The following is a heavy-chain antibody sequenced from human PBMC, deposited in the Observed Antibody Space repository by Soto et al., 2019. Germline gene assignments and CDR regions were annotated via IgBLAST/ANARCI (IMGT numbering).Heavy chain of an antibody. D-gene: IGHD6-25*01. Sequence: EVPLVESGGGLVKPGGSLRLSCAASGFTFSSYSMNWVRQAPGKGLEWVSSISRSSGYIYYAESVKGRFTISRDNGKNSLYLQMNSRRAEHTDVYLCAGEAQGAAAPDYWGQGTLGTVCS. CDR1: GFTFSSYS. CDR2: ISRSSGYI. CDR3: AGEAQGAAAPDY. J-gene: IGHJ4*02. V-gene: IGHV3-21*01.